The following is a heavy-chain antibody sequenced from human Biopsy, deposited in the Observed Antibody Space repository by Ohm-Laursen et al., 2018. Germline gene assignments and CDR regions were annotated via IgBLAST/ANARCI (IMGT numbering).Heavy chain of an antibody. CDR2: IYYSGST. V-gene: IGHV4-59*01. Sequence: TLTLTCTVSGGSISSDYWSWIRQTPGKGLEWIGYIYYSGSTNYNPSLRGRVTISVDTSKKQFSLKLTSVTAADTAVFFCARLYRLDDYWNDDPPDAFDVWGQGTMVTVSS. CDR3: ARLYRLDDYWNDDPPDAFDV. J-gene: IGHJ3*01. D-gene: IGHD3-3*01. CDR1: GGSISSDY.